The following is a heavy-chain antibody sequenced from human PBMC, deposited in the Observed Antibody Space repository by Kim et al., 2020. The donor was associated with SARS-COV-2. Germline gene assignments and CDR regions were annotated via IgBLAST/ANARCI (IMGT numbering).Heavy chain of an antibody. CDR3: ARDRLVVATIWDYYYYGMDV. Sequence: SETLSLTCTVSGGSISSYYWSWIRQPPGKGLEWIGYIYYSGSTNYNPSLKSRVTISVDTSKNQFSLKLSSVTAADTAVYYCARDRLVVATIWDYYYYGMDVWGQGTTVTVSS. CDR1: GGSISSYY. J-gene: IGHJ6*02. D-gene: IGHD5-12*01. CDR2: IYYSGST. V-gene: IGHV4-59*13.